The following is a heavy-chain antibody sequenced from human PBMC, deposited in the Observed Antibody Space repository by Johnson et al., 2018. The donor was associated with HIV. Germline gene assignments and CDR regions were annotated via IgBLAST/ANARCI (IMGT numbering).Heavy chain of an antibody. CDR2: IFSVGNT. D-gene: IGHD6-13*01. J-gene: IGHJ3*02. V-gene: IGHV3-53*01. Sequence: VQLVESGGGVVQPGRSLRLSCAASGFIVISNSMTWVRRAPGKGLEWVSVIFSVGNTYYADSVKGRFTISRDNAKNSLYLQMNSLKTEDTAVYYCTTDKAAAAGNRAPLFDAFDIWGQGTMVTVSS. CDR3: TTDKAAAAGNRAPLFDAFDI. CDR1: GFIVISNS.